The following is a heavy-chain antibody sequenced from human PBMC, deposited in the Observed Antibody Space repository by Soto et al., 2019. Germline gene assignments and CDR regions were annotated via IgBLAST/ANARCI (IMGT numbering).Heavy chain of an antibody. CDR2: INHSGST. Sequence: SETLSLTCAVYGGSXSGYYWSWIRQPPGKGLEWIGEINHSGSTNYNPSLKSRVTISVDTSKNQFSLKLSSVTAADTAVYYCARKAMATMPKFDYWGQGTLVTVSS. J-gene: IGHJ4*02. CDR1: GGSXSGYY. V-gene: IGHV4-34*01. CDR3: ARKAMATMPKFDY. D-gene: IGHD5-12*01.